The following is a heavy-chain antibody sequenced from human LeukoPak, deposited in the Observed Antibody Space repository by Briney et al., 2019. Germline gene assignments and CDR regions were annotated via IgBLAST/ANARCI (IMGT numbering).Heavy chain of an antibody. CDR1: GGSFSGYY. Sequence: PSGTLSLTCAVYGGSFSGYYWSWIRQPPGMALEWIGEINHSGSTNYNPSLKSRVTISVDTSKNQFSLKLSSVTAADTAVYYCARGFPGSYYYRFDPWGQGTLVTVTS. J-gene: IGHJ5*02. D-gene: IGHD1-26*01. CDR2: INHSGST. CDR3: ARGFPGSYYYRFDP. V-gene: IGHV4-34*01.